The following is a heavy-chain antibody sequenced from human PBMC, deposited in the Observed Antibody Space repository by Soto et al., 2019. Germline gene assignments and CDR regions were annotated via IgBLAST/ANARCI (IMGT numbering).Heavy chain of an antibody. CDR3: ARDPGAASFDF. V-gene: IGHV1-18*01. Sequence: ASVKVSCKASGYTVTSYGISWLRQAPGQGLEGMGWISAYNDNTNYAQKLQGRLTLTTDTSTSTAYMDLTTLRSDDTAVYFCARDPGAASFDFWAQGTLVTVSS. CDR1: GYTVTSYG. CDR2: ISAYNDNT. D-gene: IGHD2-15*01. J-gene: IGHJ4*02.